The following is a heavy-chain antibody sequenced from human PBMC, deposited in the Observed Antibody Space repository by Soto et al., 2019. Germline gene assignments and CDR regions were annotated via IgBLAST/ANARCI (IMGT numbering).Heavy chain of an antibody. V-gene: IGHV3-23*01. CDR1: GFTFSSYA. CDR2: ISGSGGST. Sequence: EVQLLESGGGLVQPGGSLRLSCAASGFTFSSYAMSWVRQAPGKGLEWVSAISGSGGSTYYADSVKGRFTISRDNSKNRLYLQMNSLRAEDTAVYYCAKGGSYGYTGNNYWGQGTLVTVSS. J-gene: IGHJ4*02. CDR3: AKGGSYGYTGNNY. D-gene: IGHD5-18*01.